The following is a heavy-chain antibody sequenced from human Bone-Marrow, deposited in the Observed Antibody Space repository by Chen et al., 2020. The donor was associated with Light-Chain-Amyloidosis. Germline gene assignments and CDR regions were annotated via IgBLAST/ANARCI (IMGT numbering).Heavy chain of an antibody. V-gene: IGHV5-51*01. J-gene: IGHJ4*02. Sequence: EVQLEQSGPEVKKPGESLKISCKGSGYTFPNYWIGWVRQMPGKGLEWMGVIYPDDSDARYSPSFEGQVTISADKSITTAYLQWRSLKASDTAMYYCAGRRDGDDVDYWGQGTLVTVSS. CDR2: IYPDDSDA. CDR1: GYTFPNYW. D-gene: IGHD1-1*01. CDR3: AGRRDGDDVDY.